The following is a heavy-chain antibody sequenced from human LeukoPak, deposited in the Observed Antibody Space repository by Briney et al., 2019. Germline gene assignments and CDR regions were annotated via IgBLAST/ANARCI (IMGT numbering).Heavy chain of an antibody. Sequence: GGSLRLSCAASGFTFSSYGMHWVRQAPGKGLEWVAFIRYDGSDKYYADSVKGRFTVSRDNSKNTLYLQMNSLRAEDTTVYYCAKSGDIVVVPAPGGFDPWGQGTLVTVSS. CDR1: GFTFSSYG. V-gene: IGHV3-30*02. CDR2: IRYDGSDK. J-gene: IGHJ5*02. D-gene: IGHD2-2*01. CDR3: AKSGDIVVVPAPGGFDP.